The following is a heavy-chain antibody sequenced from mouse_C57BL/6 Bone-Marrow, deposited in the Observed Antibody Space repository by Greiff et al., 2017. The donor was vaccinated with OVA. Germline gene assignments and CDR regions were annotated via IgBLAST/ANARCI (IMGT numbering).Heavy chain of an antibody. CDR1: GFTFSDYG. D-gene: IGHD4-1*01. J-gene: IGHJ2*01. CDR3: ARAGTGAVDY. Sequence: EVMLVESGGGLVKPGGSLKLSCAASGFTFSDYGMHWVRQAPEKGLEWVAYISSGSSTIYYADTVKGRFTISRDNAKNTLFLQMTRLRSEDTAMYYCARAGTGAVDYWGQGTTLTVSS. CDR2: ISSGSSTI. V-gene: IGHV5-17*01.